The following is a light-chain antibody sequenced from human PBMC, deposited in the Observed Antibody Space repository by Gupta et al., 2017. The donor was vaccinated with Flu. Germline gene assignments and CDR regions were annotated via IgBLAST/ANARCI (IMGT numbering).Light chain of an antibody. Sequence: GTLYLSPGERATRSCRASQSVRSTYICWYQQKPEQAPRLLISAAYCRATGIRARFSGSGSGTEFTLTISSRQPEDFAVYYCQQRYNLPLTFGQGTKVEIK. CDR1: QSVRSTY. CDR3: QQRYNLPLT. CDR2: AAY. V-gene: IGKV3D-7*01. J-gene: IGKJ2*01.